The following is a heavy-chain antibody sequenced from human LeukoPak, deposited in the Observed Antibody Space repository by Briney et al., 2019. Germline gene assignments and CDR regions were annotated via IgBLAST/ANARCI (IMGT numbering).Heavy chain of an antibody. J-gene: IGHJ4*02. V-gene: IGHV3-23*01. CDR2: ISGSGGST. Sequence: GGSLRLSCAASGFTFSSYAMSWVRQAPGKGLEWVSAISGSGGSTYYADSVKGRFTISRDNSKNTLYLQMNSLRAEDTAVYYCAKDYDVVVVAATVDYWGQGTLVTVSS. D-gene: IGHD2-15*01. CDR3: AKDYDVVVVAATVDY. CDR1: GFTFSSYA.